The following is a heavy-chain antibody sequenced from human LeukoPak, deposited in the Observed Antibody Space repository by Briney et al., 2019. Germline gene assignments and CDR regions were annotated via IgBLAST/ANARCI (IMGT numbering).Heavy chain of an antibody. V-gene: IGHV1-8*01. CDR2: MNPNSGDT. D-gene: IGHD6-19*01. J-gene: IGHJ5*02. CDR3: ARSGAGWLVRGLNWFDP. CDR1: GYTFTSYD. Sequence: ASVKVSCKASGYTFTSYDINWVRQATGQGREWMGWMNPNSGDTGYSQKFQRRVTMTRNTSISTTYMELSSLSSEDTAVYYCARSGAGWLVRGLNWFDPWGQGTLVTVSS.